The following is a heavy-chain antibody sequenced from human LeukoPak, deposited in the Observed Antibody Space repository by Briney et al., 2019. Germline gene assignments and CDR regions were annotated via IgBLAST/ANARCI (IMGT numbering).Heavy chain of an antibody. Sequence: PSETLSLTCTVSGGSFSSGSYYWSWIRQPPGTGLEWIGYIYYSGSTNYNPSLKSRVTISVDTSKNQFSLKLSSVTAADTAVYYCARGPTTVTTEYFDYWGQGTLVTVSS. J-gene: IGHJ4*02. CDR1: GGSFSSGSYY. V-gene: IGHV4-61*01. CDR2: IYYSGST. CDR3: ARGPTTVTTEYFDY. D-gene: IGHD4-17*01.